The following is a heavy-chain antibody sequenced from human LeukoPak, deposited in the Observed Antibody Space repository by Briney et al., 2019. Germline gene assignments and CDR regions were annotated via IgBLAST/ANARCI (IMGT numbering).Heavy chain of an antibody. CDR1: GFTFSSYW. J-gene: IGHJ4*02. CDR2: IKQDGSEK. Sequence: GGSLRLSCEAPGFTFSSYWMSWVRQAPGKGLEWVANIKQDGSEKNYVDSVRGRFTISRDNAENSLYLQMNSLRADDTAVYYCARVEPTKSDDCWGQGTLVTVSS. V-gene: IGHV3-7*01. CDR3: ARVEPTKSDDC. D-gene: IGHD1-14*01.